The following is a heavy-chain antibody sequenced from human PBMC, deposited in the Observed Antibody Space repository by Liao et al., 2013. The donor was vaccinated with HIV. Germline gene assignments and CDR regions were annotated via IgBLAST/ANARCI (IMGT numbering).Heavy chain of an antibody. CDR2: IYLSGNT. CDR1: DGSIASGGYS. CDR3: ARAAGAGSGWQYYYYYMDV. D-gene: IGHD6-19*01. J-gene: IGHJ6*03. Sequence: QLQLQESGSGMVKPSQTLSLTCAVSDGSIASGGYSWSWIRQPPGKGLEWIGYIYLSGNTYYNPSLKRRVTITLELSKRQFSLRLTSVTAADTAVYFCARAAGAGSGWQYYYYYMDVWGKGTTVTVSS. V-gene: IGHV4-30-2*01.